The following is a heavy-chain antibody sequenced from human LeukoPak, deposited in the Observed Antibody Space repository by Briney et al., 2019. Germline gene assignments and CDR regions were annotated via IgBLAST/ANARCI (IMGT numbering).Heavy chain of an antibody. Sequence: SQTLSLTCTVSGGSISSGSYYWSWIRQPAGKGLEWIGRIYTSGSTNYNPSLKGRVTISVDTSKNQSSLKLSSVTAADTAVYYCARETRPTNFDYWGQGTLVTVSS. CDR3: ARETRPTNFDY. CDR1: GGSISSGSYY. CDR2: IYTSGST. V-gene: IGHV4-61*02. J-gene: IGHJ4*02.